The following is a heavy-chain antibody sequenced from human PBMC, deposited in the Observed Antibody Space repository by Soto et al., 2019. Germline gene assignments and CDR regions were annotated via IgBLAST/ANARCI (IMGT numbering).Heavy chain of an antibody. D-gene: IGHD2-8*02. J-gene: IGHJ4*02. V-gene: IGHV4-34*01. Sequence: QVQLQQWGAGLLKPSETLSLTCAVYGGSFSGYDWTWIRQPPGTGLAWIGAINHSGSTNYNPSLKSRVTISVDTSKNQFSLKLTSVTAADTAVYYCARDKITGLFDYWGQGTLVTVSS. CDR3: ARDKITGLFDY. CDR1: GGSFSGYD. CDR2: INHSGST.